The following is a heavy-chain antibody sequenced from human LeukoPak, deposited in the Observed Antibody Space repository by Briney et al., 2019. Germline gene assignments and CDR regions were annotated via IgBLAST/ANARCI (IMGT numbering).Heavy chain of an antibody. CDR2: IYNSGTT. V-gene: IGHV4-59*01. Sequence: SETLSLTCTVSGASISSNYWSWVRQPPGKALEWIAYIYNSGTTKYNPSLTSRASISIDTSKNQFSLKLSSVTAADTAMYYCARGAGSGSYYPDGFDIWGQGTMVTVSS. CDR1: GASISSNY. J-gene: IGHJ3*02. D-gene: IGHD3-10*01. CDR3: ARGAGSGSYYPDGFDI.